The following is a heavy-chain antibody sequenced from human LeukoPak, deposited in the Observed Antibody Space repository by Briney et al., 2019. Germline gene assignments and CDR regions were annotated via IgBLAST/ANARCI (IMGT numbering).Heavy chain of an antibody. CDR1: GFTFSSYW. J-gene: IGHJ4*02. D-gene: IGHD2-15*01. CDR2: INTDGSST. CDR3: ARGSLGYCSSGNCESFDY. V-gene: IGHV3-74*01. Sequence: GGSLRLSCAASGFTFSSYWMHWVRQAPGKGLVWVSRINTDGSSTSYADSVKGRFTISRDNAKNTLYLQMNSLRVEDTAVYYCARGSLGYCSSGNCESFDYWGQGTLVTVSS.